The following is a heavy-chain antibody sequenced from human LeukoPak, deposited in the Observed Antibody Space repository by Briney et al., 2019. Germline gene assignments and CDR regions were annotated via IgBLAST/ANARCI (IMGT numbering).Heavy chain of an antibody. J-gene: IGHJ3*02. D-gene: IGHD3-22*01. CDR2: VYSGGTT. Sequence: PGGSLRLSCAASGFSVSNNYMSWVRQPPGKGLEWVSVVYSGGTTYYADSVKGRFTISRDNSKNTLYLQMNSLRVEDTAVYYCARDKDRSGSYFDASDIWGQGTMLTVSS. CDR1: GFSVSNNY. CDR3: ARDKDRSGSYFDASDI. V-gene: IGHV3-53*01.